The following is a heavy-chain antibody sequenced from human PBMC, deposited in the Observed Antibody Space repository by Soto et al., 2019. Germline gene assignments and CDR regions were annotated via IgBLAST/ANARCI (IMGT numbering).Heavy chain of an antibody. J-gene: IGHJ5*02. CDR1: GYTYTSSG. CDR2: ISAYNGNT. V-gene: IGHV1-18*04. Sequence: ASVKVSCKSPGYTYTSSGIIWVRQAPGQGHEWMGWISAYNGNTNYAQKLQGRVTMTTDTSTSTAYMELRSLRSDDTAVYYCARASGPLVWYDFLSGYWEPNWFDPWG. CDR3: ARASGPLVWYDFLSGYWEPNWFDP. D-gene: IGHD3-3*01.